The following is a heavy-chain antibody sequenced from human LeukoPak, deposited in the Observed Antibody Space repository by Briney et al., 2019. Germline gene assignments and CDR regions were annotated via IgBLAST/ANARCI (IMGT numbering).Heavy chain of an antibody. CDR2: INHSGST. V-gene: IGHV4-34*01. CDR1: GGSFSGYY. D-gene: IGHD4-17*01. J-gene: IGHJ4*02. CDR3: ARLYGVYVYYFDY. Sequence: SETLSLTCAVYGGSFSGYYWSWIRQPPGKGLEWIGEINHSGSTNYNPSLKSRVTISVDTSKNQFSLKLSSVTAADTAVYYCARLYGVYVYYFDYWGQGTLVTVSS.